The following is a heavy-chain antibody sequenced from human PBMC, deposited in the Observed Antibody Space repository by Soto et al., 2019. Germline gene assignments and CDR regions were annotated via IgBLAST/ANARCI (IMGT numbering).Heavy chain of an antibody. J-gene: IGHJ4*02. CDR2: LSSGGST. V-gene: IGHV3-53*01. D-gene: IGHD3-16*01. Sequence: EVQLEESGGRFIQPGGSLRLSCAASGFTVSNNYMSWVRQAPGKGLEWVSVLSSGGSTFYTDSVKGRFTISRDSSRNRLYLQMSRLRAEDTAVYYCARSLPCEKYFGEYYFDSWGQGTLVTVSS. CDR1: GFTVSNNY. CDR3: ARSLPCEKYFGEYYFDS.